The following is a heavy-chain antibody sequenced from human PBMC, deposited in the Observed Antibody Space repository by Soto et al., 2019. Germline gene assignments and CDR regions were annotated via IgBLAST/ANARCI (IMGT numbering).Heavy chain of an antibody. CDR1: GFTFDDYA. CDR3: AKEILVRTSRLSPAFEY. J-gene: IGHJ4*02. D-gene: IGHD3-9*01. Sequence: EVQLVESGGGLVQPGRSLRLSCAASGFTFDDYAMHWVRQAPGKGLEWVSCITWNSDKIDYADSVKGRFTISRDNAKNSLYLKMNRLRAEDTALYYCAKEILVRTSRLSPAFEYWGQGTLFTVSS. CDR2: ITWNSDKI. V-gene: IGHV3-9*01.